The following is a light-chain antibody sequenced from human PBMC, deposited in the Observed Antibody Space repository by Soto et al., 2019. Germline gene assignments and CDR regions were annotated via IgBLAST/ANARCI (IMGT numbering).Light chain of an antibody. J-gene: IGLJ2*01. Sequence: HSALTQPASVSGSPGQSITISCAGTMRDVGAYNLVSWYQQHPGRAPQLIIYEVRNRPSGISFRFSGSKSGNTASLTISGLQAEDEADYYCSSYTSKSSLIFGGGTKLTVL. CDR1: MRDVGAYNL. CDR2: EVR. CDR3: SSYTSKSSLI. V-gene: IGLV2-14*01.